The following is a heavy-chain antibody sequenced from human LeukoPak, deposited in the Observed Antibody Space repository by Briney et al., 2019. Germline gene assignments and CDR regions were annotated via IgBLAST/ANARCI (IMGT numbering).Heavy chain of an antibody. CDR2: ISGLGDTT. CDR1: GFTFNTYA. J-gene: IGHJ3*02. Sequence: GGSLRLSCAASGFTFNTYAMYWVRQAPGQGLEWVSSISGLGDTTHYSDSVKGRFTISRDNSKNTLYLQMNSLRAEDTAVYYCAKDRCTNGVCSPDIWGQGTMVTVSS. V-gene: IGHV3-23*01. D-gene: IGHD2-8*01. CDR3: AKDRCTNGVCSPDI.